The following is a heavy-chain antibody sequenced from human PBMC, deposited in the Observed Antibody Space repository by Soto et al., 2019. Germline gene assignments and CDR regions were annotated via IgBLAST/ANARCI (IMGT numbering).Heavy chain of an antibody. CDR2: ISTSGGRP. V-gene: IGHV3-23*01. CDR1: GITFSNYA. J-gene: IGHJ4*02. CDR3: AKDPDRYDYVWGTYRHIDH. Sequence: EVQLLESGGGLVQPGGSQRLSCTASGITFSNYAMTWVRQAPRKGLEWVSSISTSGGRPYYADSVKGRFTILRDNSKNTLYLQMNSLRVEDTAVYYCAKDPDRYDYVWGTYRHIDHWGQGTLVTVSS. D-gene: IGHD3-16*02.